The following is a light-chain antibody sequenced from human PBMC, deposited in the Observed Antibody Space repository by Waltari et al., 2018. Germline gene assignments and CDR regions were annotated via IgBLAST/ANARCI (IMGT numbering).Light chain of an antibody. CDR1: QSISSN. J-gene: IGKJ2*01. CDR3: QQSYSTPRT. V-gene: IGKV1-39*01. Sequence: DIQMIQSPSSMSASVGDRVTITCWASQSISSNLNWYQQKPGKAPKLLIYAASSLQSGVPSRFSGSGSGTEFTLTISSLQPEDFATYYCQQSYSTPRTFGQGTKLEIK. CDR2: AAS.